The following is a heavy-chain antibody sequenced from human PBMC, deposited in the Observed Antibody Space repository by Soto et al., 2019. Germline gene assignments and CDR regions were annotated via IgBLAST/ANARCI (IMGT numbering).Heavy chain of an antibody. CDR2: MNPRSGNT. J-gene: IGHJ4*02. CDR1: GNSFSKYD. Sequence: GASVKVSCKASGNSFSKYDIHWVRQASGHGLEWMGWMNPRSGNTGYAQNFRGRVTMTRNSATSTAYMELSSLRYEDTAIYFRTRARGAETFDFWGQGSRVTVSS. V-gene: IGHV1-8*01. D-gene: IGHD2-15*01. CDR3: TRARGAETFDF.